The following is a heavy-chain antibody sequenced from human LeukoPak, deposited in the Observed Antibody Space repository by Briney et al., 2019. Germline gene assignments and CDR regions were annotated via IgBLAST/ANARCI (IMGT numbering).Heavy chain of an antibody. V-gene: IGHV1-69*06. Sequence: GSSVKVSCKASGGTFSSYAISWVRQAPGQGLEWMGGIIPIFGTANYAQKFQGRVTITADKSTSTAYMELSSLRSEDTAAYYCATGYCSGGSCFLGYFQHWGQGTLVTVSS. D-gene: IGHD2-15*01. CDR3: ATGYCSGGSCFLGYFQH. J-gene: IGHJ1*01. CDR1: GGTFSSYA. CDR2: IIPIFGTA.